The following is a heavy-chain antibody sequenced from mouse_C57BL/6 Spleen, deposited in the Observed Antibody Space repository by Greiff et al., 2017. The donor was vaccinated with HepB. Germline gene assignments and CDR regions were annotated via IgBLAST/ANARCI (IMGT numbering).Heavy chain of an antibody. CDR2: IHPNSGST. CDR1: GYTFTSYW. Sequence: QVQLKQPGAELVKPGASVKLSCKASGYTFTSYWMHWVKQRPGQGLEWIGMIHPNSGSTNYNEKFKSKATLTVDKSSSTAYMQLSSLTSEDSAVYYCARGDSITTVVATPNWGQGTTLTVSS. V-gene: IGHV1-64*01. CDR3: ARGDSITTVVATPN. D-gene: IGHD1-1*01. J-gene: IGHJ2*01.